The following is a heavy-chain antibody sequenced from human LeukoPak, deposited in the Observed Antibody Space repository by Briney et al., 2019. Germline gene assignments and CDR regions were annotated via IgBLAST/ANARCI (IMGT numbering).Heavy chain of an antibody. J-gene: IGHJ4*02. CDR3: ARDVSLTTDNLELDY. CDR1: GYTFTSYY. D-gene: IGHD4-11*01. V-gene: IGHV1-46*01. Sequence: ASVKVSCKASGYTFTSYYMHWVRQAPGQGLEWMGIINPSGGSTSYAQKFQGRVTMTRDTSTSTVYMELSSLRSEDTAVYYCARDVSLTTDNLELDYWGQGTLVTVSS. CDR2: INPSGGST.